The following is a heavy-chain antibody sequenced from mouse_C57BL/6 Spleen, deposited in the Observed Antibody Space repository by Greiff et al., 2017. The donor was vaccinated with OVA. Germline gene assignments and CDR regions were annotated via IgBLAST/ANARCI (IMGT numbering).Heavy chain of an antibody. CDR2: IHPNSGST. CDR3: ARRVTTVVAPYYFDY. D-gene: IGHD1-1*01. CDR1: GYTFTSYW. V-gene: IGHV1-64*01. J-gene: IGHJ2*01. Sequence: VKLQQPGAELVKPGASVKLSCKASGYTFTSYWMHWVKQRPGQGLEWIGMIHPNSGSTNYNEKFKSKATLTVDKSSSTAYMQLSSLTSEDSAVYYCARRVTTVVAPYYFDYWGQGTTLTVSS.